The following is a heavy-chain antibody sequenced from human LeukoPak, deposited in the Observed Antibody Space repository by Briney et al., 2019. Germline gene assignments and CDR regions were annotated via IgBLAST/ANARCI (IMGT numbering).Heavy chain of an antibody. CDR3: ARGQTLNY. J-gene: IGHJ4*02. CDR1: GGSISSGSYY. CDR2: IYTSGST. Sequence: SETLSLTWTVSGGSISSGSYYWSWIRQPAGKGLEWIGRIYTSGSTNYNPSLKSRVTISVDTSKNQFSLKLSSVTAADTAVYYCARGQTLNYWGQGTLVTVSS. V-gene: IGHV4-61*02.